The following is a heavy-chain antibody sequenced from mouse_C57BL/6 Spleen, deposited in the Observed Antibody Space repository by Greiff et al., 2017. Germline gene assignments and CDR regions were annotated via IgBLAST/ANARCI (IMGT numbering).Heavy chain of an antibody. CDR3: AGEEYYGSSSAWFAY. CDR1: GYAFSSYW. CDR2: IYPGDGDT. D-gene: IGHD1-1*01. Sequence: VKLVESGAELVKPGASVKISCKASGYAFSSYWMNWVKQRPGKGLEWIGQIYPGDGDTNYNGKFKGKATLTADKSSSTAYMQLSSLTSEDSAVYFCAGEEYYGSSSAWFAYWGQGTLVTVSA. J-gene: IGHJ3*01. V-gene: IGHV1-80*01.